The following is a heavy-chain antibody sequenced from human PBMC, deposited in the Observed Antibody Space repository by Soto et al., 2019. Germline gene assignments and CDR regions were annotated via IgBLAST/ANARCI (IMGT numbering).Heavy chain of an antibody. CDR3: ARRPGNGDPKWFDP. J-gene: IGHJ5*02. Sequence: QVQLQQWGAGLLKPSETLSLTCAVYVGSFSGYYWSWIRQPPGKGLEWVGEINHSGSTNYSPSIKSLVTISVDTSKNPFSLKLRSVTAADTAVYYCARRPGNGDPKWFDPWGQGTLVTVSS. CDR1: VGSFSGYY. D-gene: IGHD2-8*01. CDR2: INHSGST. V-gene: IGHV4-34*01.